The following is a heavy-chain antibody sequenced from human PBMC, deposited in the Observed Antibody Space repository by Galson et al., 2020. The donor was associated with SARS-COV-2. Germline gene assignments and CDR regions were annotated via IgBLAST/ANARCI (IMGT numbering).Heavy chain of an antibody. CDR2: IYYSGST. D-gene: IGHD3-10*01. CDR3: ARDGSQSPWAGGFDP. Sequence: SETLSLTCTVSGGTIRSRSYNWGWIRQPPGKGLEWIGSIYYSGSTYYNPSLKSRVTISVDTSKNQFSLKLSSVTAADTAVYYCARDGSQSPWAGGFDPWGQGTLVTVSS. CDR1: GGTIRSRSYN. J-gene: IGHJ5*02. V-gene: IGHV4-39*07.